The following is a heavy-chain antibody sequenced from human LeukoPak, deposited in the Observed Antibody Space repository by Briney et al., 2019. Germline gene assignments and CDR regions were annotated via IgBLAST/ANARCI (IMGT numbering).Heavy chain of an antibody. CDR1: GGTFSSYA. Sequence: GSSVKVSCKASGGTFSSYAISWVRQAPGQGLEWMGGIIPILGIANYAQKFQGRVTITADKSTSTAYMELSSLRSEDTAVYYCARGQYYYGSGSYRDWFDPWGQGTLVTVSS. D-gene: IGHD3-10*01. J-gene: IGHJ5*02. CDR2: IIPILGIA. CDR3: ARGQYYYGSGSYRDWFDP. V-gene: IGHV1-69*04.